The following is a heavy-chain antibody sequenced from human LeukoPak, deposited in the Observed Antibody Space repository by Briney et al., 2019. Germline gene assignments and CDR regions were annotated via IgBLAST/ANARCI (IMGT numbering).Heavy chain of an antibody. V-gene: IGHV3-66*02. CDR3: ARDLADTAMAESH. J-gene: IGHJ4*02. D-gene: IGHD5-18*01. Sequence: GGSLRLSCAASGFTVSSNYMSWVRQAPGKGLEWVSVIYSGGRTYYADSAKGRFTISRDNSKNTLCLQMNSLRAEDTAVYYCARDLADTAMAESHWGQGTLVTVSS. CDR1: GFTVSSNY. CDR2: IYSGGRT.